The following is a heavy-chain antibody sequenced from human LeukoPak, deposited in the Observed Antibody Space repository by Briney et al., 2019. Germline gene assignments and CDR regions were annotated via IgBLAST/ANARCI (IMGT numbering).Heavy chain of an antibody. CDR1: AFTSSVKT. CDR2: ITSRSSNI. Sequence: GGSLRLSSAPSAFTSSVKTTNCDRQAPGKGLEWVSSITSRSSNIYYADSVKGRFTSFRDNAKDSLYLQMNSLGAEDTDLYYCARVAAAHYSNEAFDIWGHGTMVTVSS. V-gene: IGHV3-21*01. J-gene: IGHJ3*02. CDR3: ARVAAAHYSNEAFDI. D-gene: IGHD6-25*01.